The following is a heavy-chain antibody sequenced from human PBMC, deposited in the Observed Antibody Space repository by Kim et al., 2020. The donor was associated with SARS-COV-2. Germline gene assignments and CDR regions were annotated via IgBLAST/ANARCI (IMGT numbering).Heavy chain of an antibody. CDR3: ARDAGTTYHDILTGENLYYGMDV. D-gene: IGHD3-9*01. CDR1: GFTVSSNY. J-gene: IGHJ6*02. Sequence: GGSLRLSCAVSGFTVSSNYMSWVRQAPGKGLEWVSVIYSGGTTYYADSVKGRFTISRDNSKKTLYLQMNNLRAEDTAVYYCARDAGTTYHDILTGENLYYGMDVWGQGTTVTVSS. V-gene: IGHV3-53*01. CDR2: IYSGGTT.